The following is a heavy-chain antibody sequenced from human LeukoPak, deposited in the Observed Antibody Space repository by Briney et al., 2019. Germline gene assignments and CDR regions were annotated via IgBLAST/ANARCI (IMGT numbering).Heavy chain of an antibody. J-gene: IGHJ4*02. V-gene: IGHV3-30*18. CDR3: AKDPRGYSYGYFDY. Sequence: GRSLRLSCAASGFTFCSYGMHWVRQAPGKGLEWVAVIAYDGSNKYYADSVKGRFSISRDNSKNTLYLQMNSLRAEDTAVFYCAKDPRGYSYGYFDYWGQGALVTVSS. D-gene: IGHD5-18*01. CDR1: GFTFCSYG. CDR2: IAYDGSNK.